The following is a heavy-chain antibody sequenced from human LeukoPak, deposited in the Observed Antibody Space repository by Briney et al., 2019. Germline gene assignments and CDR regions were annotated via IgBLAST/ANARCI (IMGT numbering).Heavy chain of an antibody. D-gene: IGHD3-22*01. V-gene: IGHV1-8*01. Sequence: RASVKVSCEASGYTFTSYDINWVRQATGQGLEWMGWMNPNSGNTGYAQKFQGRVTMTRNTSISTAYMELSSLRSEDTAVYYCAREGRDRYYDSSGYWRFDPWGQGTLVTVSS. CDR3: AREGRDRYYDSSGYWRFDP. CDR2: MNPNSGNT. J-gene: IGHJ5*02. CDR1: GYTFTSYD.